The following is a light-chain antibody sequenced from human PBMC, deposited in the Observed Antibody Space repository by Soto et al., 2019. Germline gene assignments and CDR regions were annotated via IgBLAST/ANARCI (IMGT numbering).Light chain of an antibody. CDR1: QSVSSNH. V-gene: IGKV3-20*01. CDR3: QQYGGSTYT. Sequence: IGLTQSPGSLSLSPRERATLSCSASQSVSSNHLAWYQQKPGQAPRLLIYGASRRATGIPDRFSGSGSGTDFTLTISRLEPEDFAMYYCQQYGGSTYTFGQGPRWIS. J-gene: IGKJ2*01. CDR2: GAS.